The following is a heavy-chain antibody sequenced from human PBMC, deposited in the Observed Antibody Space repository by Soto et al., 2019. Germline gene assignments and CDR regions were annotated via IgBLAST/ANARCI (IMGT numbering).Heavy chain of an antibody. D-gene: IGHD6-19*01. Sequence: EVQLLESGGDLVQPGGALRLSCVASGFTFSNFGMSWVRQAPGQGLQWVSIIGVDGVTTYYADSVRGRFTISRDNSKTPLYLQMNISRAEVTAIYYCVKARTMAAPNDYFDYWGQGTLVTVPS. CDR3: VKARTMAAPNDYFDY. V-gene: IGHV3-23*01. CDR1: GFTFSNFG. CDR2: IGVDGVTT. J-gene: IGHJ4*02.